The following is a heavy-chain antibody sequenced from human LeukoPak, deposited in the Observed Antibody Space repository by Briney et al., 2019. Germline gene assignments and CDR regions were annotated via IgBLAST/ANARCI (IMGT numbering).Heavy chain of an antibody. V-gene: IGHV1-69*05. D-gene: IGHD2-15*01. Sequence: GSSVKVSCKASGGTFSSYAISWVRQAPGQGLEWIGGIIPIFGTANYAQKFQGRVTITTDESTSTAYMELSSLRSEDTAVYYCASLGGYCSGGSCYGVDYWGQGTLVTVSS. J-gene: IGHJ4*02. CDR2: IIPIFGTA. CDR1: GGTFSSYA. CDR3: ASLGGYCSGGSCYGVDY.